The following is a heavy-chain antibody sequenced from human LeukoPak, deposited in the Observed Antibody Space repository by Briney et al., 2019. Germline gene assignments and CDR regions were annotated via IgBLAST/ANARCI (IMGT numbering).Heavy chain of an antibody. Sequence: GGSLRLSCAASGFTFSSYSMNWGRQAPGKGLEWLSYISSGSGTIYYADSVKGRFTISRGNAKNSVYLQMNSLRDEDTAVYYCARGGNIDYWGQGTLVTVSS. V-gene: IGHV3-48*02. CDR3: ARGGNIDY. J-gene: IGHJ4*02. CDR1: GFTFSSYS. CDR2: ISSGSGTI. D-gene: IGHD3-10*01.